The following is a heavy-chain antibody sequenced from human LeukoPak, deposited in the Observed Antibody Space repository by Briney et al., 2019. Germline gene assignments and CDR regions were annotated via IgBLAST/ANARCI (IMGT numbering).Heavy chain of an antibody. D-gene: IGHD6-19*01. CDR1: GFTFSSYW. J-gene: IGHJ4*02. CDR3: ARDSSGWYREYYFDY. Sequence: GGSLRLSCAASGFTFSSYWMSWVRQAPGKGLEWVSSISSSSSYIYYADSVKGRFTISRDNAKNSLYLQMNSLRAEDTAVYYCARDSSGWYREYYFDYWGQGTLVTVSS. CDR2: ISSSSSYI. V-gene: IGHV3-21*01.